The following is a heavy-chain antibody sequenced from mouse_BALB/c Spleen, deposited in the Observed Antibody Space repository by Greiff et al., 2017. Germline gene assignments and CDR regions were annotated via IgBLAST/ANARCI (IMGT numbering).Heavy chain of an antibody. CDR1: GFSLTGYG. CDR3: ARAGGYYGSFDY. J-gene: IGHJ2*01. CDR2: IWGDGST. Sequence: VQVVESGPGLVAPSQSLSITCTVSGFSLTGYGVNWVRQPPGKGLEWLGMIWGDGSTDYNSALKSRLSISKDNSKSQVFLKMNSLQTDDTARYYCARAGGYYGSFDYWGQGTTLTVSS. V-gene: IGHV2-6-7*01. D-gene: IGHD1-1*01.